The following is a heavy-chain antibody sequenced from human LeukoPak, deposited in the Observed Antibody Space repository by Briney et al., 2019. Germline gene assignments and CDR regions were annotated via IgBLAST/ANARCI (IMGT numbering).Heavy chain of an antibody. V-gene: IGHV3-48*01. D-gene: IGHD3-3*01. CDR2: ISSSGSGT. Sequence: QPGGSLRLSCAASGLTFSSYSMNWVRQAPGKGLEWISYISSSGSGTYYADSVKGRFTISRDNSKNTFYLQMNSLRAEDTAVYYCASRFEWLSSFDYWGQGTLVTVSS. J-gene: IGHJ4*02. CDR3: ASRFEWLSSFDY. CDR1: GLTFSSYS.